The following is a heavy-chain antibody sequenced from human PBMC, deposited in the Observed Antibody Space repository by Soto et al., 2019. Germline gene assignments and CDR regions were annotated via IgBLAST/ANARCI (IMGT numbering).Heavy chain of an antibody. D-gene: IGHD6-13*01. CDR1: GFTFSSYG. Sequence: GGSLRLSCAASGFTFSSYGMHWVRQAPGKGLEWVAVIWYDGSNKYYADSVKGRFTISRDNSKNTLYLQMNSLRAEDTAVYYCARDTRSAAGGFDPWGQGTLVTVSS. CDR2: IWYDGSNK. V-gene: IGHV3-33*01. CDR3: ARDTRSAAGGFDP. J-gene: IGHJ5*02.